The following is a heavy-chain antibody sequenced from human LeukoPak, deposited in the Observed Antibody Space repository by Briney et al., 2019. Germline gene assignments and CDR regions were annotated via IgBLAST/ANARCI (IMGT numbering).Heavy chain of an antibody. Sequence: ASVKVSCKVSGYTLTELSMHWVRQAPGKGLEWMGGFDPEDGETIYAQKFHGGVTITRDTSASTAYMELSSLRSEDTAVYYCARSILVVPVASHLNYGVDVWGQGTTVTVSS. V-gene: IGHV1-24*01. CDR2: FDPEDGET. J-gene: IGHJ6*02. D-gene: IGHD2-2*01. CDR3: ARSILVVPVASHLNYGVDV. CDR1: GYTLTELS.